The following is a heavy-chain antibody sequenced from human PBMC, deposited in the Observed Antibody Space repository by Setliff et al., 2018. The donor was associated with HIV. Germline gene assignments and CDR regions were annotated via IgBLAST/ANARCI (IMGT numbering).Heavy chain of an antibody. CDR1: GYTFTNYG. Sequence: ASVKVSCKASGYTFTNYGISWVRQAPGQGLEWMGWISAYNGNTNYAQKLQGRVTMTTDTSTSTAYMELRSLRSGDTAVYYCASGSEHYYDSSGYLFLSYYYYGMDVWGQGTTVTVS. J-gene: IGHJ6*02. CDR3: ASGSEHYYDSSGYLFLSYYYYGMDV. D-gene: IGHD3-22*01. CDR2: ISAYNGNT. V-gene: IGHV1-18*01.